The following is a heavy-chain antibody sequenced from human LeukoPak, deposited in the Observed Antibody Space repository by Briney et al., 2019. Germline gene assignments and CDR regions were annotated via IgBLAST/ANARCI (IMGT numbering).Heavy chain of an antibody. V-gene: IGHV1-8*03. CDR1: GYTFTSYD. CDR2: MNPNSGNT. Sequence: ASVKVSCKASGYTFTSYDINWVRQATGQGLEWMGWMNPNSGNTGYAQKLQGRVTITRNTSISTAYMELSSLRSEDTAVYYCARGLATYPLYYYYYYMDVWGKGTTVTVSS. J-gene: IGHJ6*03. CDR3: ARGLATYPLYYYYYYMDV. D-gene: IGHD5-12*01.